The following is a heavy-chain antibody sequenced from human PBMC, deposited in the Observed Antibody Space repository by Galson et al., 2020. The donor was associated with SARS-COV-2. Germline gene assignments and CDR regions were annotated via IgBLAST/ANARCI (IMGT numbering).Heavy chain of an antibody. J-gene: IGHJ4*02. CDR2: ISYDGSNK. CDR1: GFTFSSYG. Sequence: GESLKISCAASGFTFSSYGMHWVRQAPGKGLEWVAVISYDGSNKYYADSVKGRFTISRDNSKNTLYLQMNSLRAEDTAVYYCAKDLISAPFREPQGFDYWGQGTLVTVSS. CDR3: AKDLISAPFREPQGFDY. D-gene: IGHD1-1*01. V-gene: IGHV3-30*18.